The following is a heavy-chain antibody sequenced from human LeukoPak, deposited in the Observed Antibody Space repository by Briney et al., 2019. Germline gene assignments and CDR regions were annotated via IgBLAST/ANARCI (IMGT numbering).Heavy chain of an antibody. CDR3: ASPNDYGDFFDY. CDR2: FDPEDGET. V-gene: IGHV1-24*01. D-gene: IGHD4-17*01. Sequence: GASVKVSCKVSGYTLTELSMHWVRQAPGKGLEWMGGFDPEDGETIYAQKFQGRVTMTEDTSTDTAYMELSSLRSEDTAVYYCASPNDYGDFFDYWGQGTLVTVSS. CDR1: GYTLTELS. J-gene: IGHJ4*02.